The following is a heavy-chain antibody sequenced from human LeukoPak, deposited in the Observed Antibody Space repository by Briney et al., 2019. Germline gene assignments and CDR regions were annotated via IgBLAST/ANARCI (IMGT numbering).Heavy chain of an antibody. D-gene: IGHD3-3*01. CDR2: INTDGNST. Sequence: GGSLRLSCAASGFTFNKYWMHWVRQAPGKGLVWVSRINTDGNSTSYADSVKGRFTISRDNAKNTLYLQMKSLRAEDTAVYYCARGNYDFWSGYCGVWGKGTTVTVSS. CDR3: ARGNYDFWSGYCGV. V-gene: IGHV3-74*01. CDR1: GFTFNKYW. J-gene: IGHJ6*04.